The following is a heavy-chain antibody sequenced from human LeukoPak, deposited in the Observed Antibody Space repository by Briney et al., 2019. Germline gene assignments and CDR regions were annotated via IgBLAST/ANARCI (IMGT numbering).Heavy chain of an antibody. J-gene: IGHJ4*02. CDR2: IFPSGGEI. D-gene: IGHD2/OR15-2a*01. CDR3: ATYRQVLLPFES. Sequence: PGGSLRLSCVASGFTFTNYAMIWVRQPPGKGLEWVSSIFPSGGEIHYADSVRGRFTISRDNSKSTLSLQMNSLRAEDTAIYYCATYRQVLLPFESWGQGTLVTVSS. V-gene: IGHV3-23*01. CDR1: GFTFTNYA.